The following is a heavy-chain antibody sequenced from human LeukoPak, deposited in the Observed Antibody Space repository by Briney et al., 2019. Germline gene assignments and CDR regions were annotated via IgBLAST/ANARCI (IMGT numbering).Heavy chain of an antibody. CDR3: TRAGRYCSGGSCYSFY. J-gene: IGHJ4*02. Sequence: GGSLRLSCTASGFTFGDYAMSWFRQAPGEGLEWVGFIRSKAHGGTTEYAASVKGRFAISRDDSKSIAYLQMDSLKTEDTAVYYCTRAGRYCSGGSCYSFYWGQGTLVTVSS. CDR1: GFTFGDYA. D-gene: IGHD2-15*01. V-gene: IGHV3-49*03. CDR2: IRSKAHGGTT.